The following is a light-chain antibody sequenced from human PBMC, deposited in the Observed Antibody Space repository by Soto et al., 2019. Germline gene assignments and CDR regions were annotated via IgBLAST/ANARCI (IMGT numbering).Light chain of an antibody. V-gene: IGLV2-11*01. J-gene: IGLJ2*01. CDR1: SIDVGAYNF. CDR3: SSHAGSYSFRV. CDR2: DVN. Sequence: QSVLTQPRSVSGSPGQSVTISCTGTSIDVGAYNFVSWYQQHPGKVPKLIIYDVNVRPSGVPDRFSGSKSGNTASLTISGLQAEDEADYHCSSHAGSYSFRVFGGGTKVTVL.